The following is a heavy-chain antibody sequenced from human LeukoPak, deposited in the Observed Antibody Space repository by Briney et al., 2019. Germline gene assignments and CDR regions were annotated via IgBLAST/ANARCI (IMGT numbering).Heavy chain of an antibody. CDR2: FPDRVGL. D-gene: IGHD3-22*01. V-gene: IGHV4-4*07. CDR1: GGPIYSYY. Sequence: SETLSLTCSVSGGPIYSYYWSWIRQTAGKGLEWIGRFPDRVGLNYNPSLKSRVTMSVDTSKNQFVLKLSAVTAADTAVYYCARMRPYDSTGYSPGQYMDVWGKGTTVT. CDR3: ARMRPYDSTGYSPGQYMDV. J-gene: IGHJ6*03.